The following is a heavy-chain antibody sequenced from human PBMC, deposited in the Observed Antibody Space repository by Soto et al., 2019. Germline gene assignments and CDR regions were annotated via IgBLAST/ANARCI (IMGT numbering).Heavy chain of an antibody. D-gene: IGHD3-22*01. CDR1: GYRFTTYW. CDR2: IYPGDSNT. Sequence: GESLKISCKGSGYRFTTYWIGWVRQMPGKGLEWMGLIYPGDSNTRFSPSFQGQVTISVDMSISTAYLQWSSLRASDTAMYYCARHGGAHYLSSGYHYALDYWGQGTPVTVSS. V-gene: IGHV5-51*01. J-gene: IGHJ4*02. CDR3: ARHGGAHYLSSGYHYALDY.